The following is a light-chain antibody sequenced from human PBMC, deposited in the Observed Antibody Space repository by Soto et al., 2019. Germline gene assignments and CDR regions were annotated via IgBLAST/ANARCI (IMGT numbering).Light chain of an antibody. CDR3: SSYTSSSTWV. CDR2: DVT. V-gene: IGLV2-14*03. Sequence: QSALTQPASVSGSPGQSIAISCTGTSSDVGGYHYVSWYQHHPGKAPKLMIYDVTNRPSGVSNRFSGSKSGNTASLTISGLQAEDEADYYCSSYTSSSTWVFGGGTKVTVL. J-gene: IGLJ3*02. CDR1: SSDVGGYHY.